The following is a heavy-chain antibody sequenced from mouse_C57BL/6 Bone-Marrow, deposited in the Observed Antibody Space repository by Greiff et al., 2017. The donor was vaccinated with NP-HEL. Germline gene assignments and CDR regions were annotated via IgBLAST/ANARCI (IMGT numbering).Heavy chain of an antibody. CDR1: GFTFSSYT. CDR2: ISGGGGNT. D-gene: IGHD2-1*01. V-gene: IGHV5-9*01. Sequence: DVKLVESGGGLVKPGGSLKLSCAASGFTFSSYTMSWVRQTPEKRLEWVATISGGGGNTYYPDSVKGRFTISRDNAKNTLYLQMSSLRSEDTALYYCARLDGNYRYYYAMDYWGQGTSVTVSS. CDR3: ARLDGNYRYYYAMDY. J-gene: IGHJ4*01.